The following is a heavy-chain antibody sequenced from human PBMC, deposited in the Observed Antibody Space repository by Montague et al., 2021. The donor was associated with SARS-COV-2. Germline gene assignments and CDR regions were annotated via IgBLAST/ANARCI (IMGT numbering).Heavy chain of an antibody. CDR2: IYDGGST. V-gene: IGHV3-53*01. CDR1: GFTVTRKH. J-gene: IGHJ6*02. D-gene: IGHD5-12*01. CDR3: ARGGGLRNDGMDA. Sequence: SLRLSCAAPGFTVTRKHMSWVRQDPGKGLEWVSDIYDGGSTYYADSVKGRFTIPRDNSKKTVHLRMNTLRAEDTAVYYCARGGGLRNDGMDAWGQGTTVTVSS.